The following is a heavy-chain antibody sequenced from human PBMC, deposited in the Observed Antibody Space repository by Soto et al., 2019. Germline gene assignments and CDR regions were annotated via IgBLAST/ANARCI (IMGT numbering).Heavy chain of an antibody. CDR1: GFTVSSNY. Sequence: EVQLVESGGGLVQPGGSLRLSCAASGFTVSSNYMSWVRQAPGKGLEWVSVIYSGGSTYYADSVKGRFTISRDNSKNTLYLQMNSLRAEDTAVYYCARECSSTSCPNDYWGQGTLVTVSS. CDR2: IYSGGST. CDR3: ARECSSTSCPNDY. D-gene: IGHD2-2*01. J-gene: IGHJ4*02. V-gene: IGHV3-66*01.